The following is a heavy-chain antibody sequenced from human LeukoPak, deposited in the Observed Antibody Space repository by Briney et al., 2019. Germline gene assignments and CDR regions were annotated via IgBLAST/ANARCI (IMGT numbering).Heavy chain of an antibody. Sequence: PGRSLRLSCAASGFSFSNHAMHWVRQAPGKGLEWVALTWHDGSNENYADSVKGRFTMSSDISKNTLYLQMNSLRVEDTAVYYCTKDPLDYWGQGTLVTVSS. CDR2: TWHDGSNE. CDR3: TKDPLDY. J-gene: IGHJ4*02. CDR1: GFSFSNHA. V-gene: IGHV3-33*06.